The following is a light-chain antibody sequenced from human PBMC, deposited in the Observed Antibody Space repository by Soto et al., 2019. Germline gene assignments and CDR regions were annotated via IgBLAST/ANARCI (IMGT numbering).Light chain of an antibody. Sequence: QSVLTQAPSVSGARGQRVTISCTGSSSNIGTGFDVHWYQQLPGKAPKLLIYAYSNRPSGVPDRFSGSKSGTSASLAITGLQAEDEADYYCQSYDNSLSGWVFGGGTKLTVL. CDR2: AYS. CDR3: QSYDNSLSGWV. V-gene: IGLV1-40*01. CDR1: SSNIGTGFD. J-gene: IGLJ3*02.